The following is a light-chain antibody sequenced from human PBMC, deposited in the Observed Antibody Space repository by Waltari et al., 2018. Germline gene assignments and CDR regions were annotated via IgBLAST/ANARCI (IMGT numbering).Light chain of an antibody. J-gene: IGKJ1*01. CDR3: MQSKQLPWT. V-gene: IGKV2D-29*01. Sequence: DIVMTKTPLSLPVTLGHRASIPSRLSQSPLKSDGKTYLYWYLQKPGQPPHLVIYEVSKRFSGVPDRFSGSGSGTDFTLKISRVEAEDVGVYYCMQSKQLPWTFGQGTKVEIK. CDR1: QSPLKSDGKTY. CDR2: EVS.